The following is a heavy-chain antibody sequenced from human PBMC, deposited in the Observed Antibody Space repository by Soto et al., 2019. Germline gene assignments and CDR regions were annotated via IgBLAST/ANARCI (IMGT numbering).Heavy chain of an antibody. Sequence: LRLSCAASGFTFSSYGMHWVRQAPGKGLEWVAVIWYDGSNKYYADSVKGRFTISRDNSKNTLYLQMNSLRAEDTAVYYCARPVLRFLEGAYGMDVWGQGTTVTVSS. J-gene: IGHJ6*02. CDR2: IWYDGSNK. V-gene: IGHV3-33*01. CDR3: ARPVLRFLEGAYGMDV. D-gene: IGHD3-3*01. CDR1: GFTFSSYG.